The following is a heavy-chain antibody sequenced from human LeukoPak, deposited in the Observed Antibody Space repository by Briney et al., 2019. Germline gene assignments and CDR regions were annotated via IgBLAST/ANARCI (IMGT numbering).Heavy chain of an antibody. CDR2: IYHSGST. CDR3: ARGPQTTAMVTGAFDI. D-gene: IGHD5-18*01. J-gene: IGHJ3*02. V-gene: IGHV4-34*01. CDR1: GGSFSGYY. Sequence: SETLSLTCAVYGGSFSGYYWSWIRQPPGKGLEWIGEIYHSGSTNYNPSLKSRVTISVDKSKNQFSLKLSSVTATDTAVYYCARGPQTTAMVTGAFDIWGQGTMVTVSS.